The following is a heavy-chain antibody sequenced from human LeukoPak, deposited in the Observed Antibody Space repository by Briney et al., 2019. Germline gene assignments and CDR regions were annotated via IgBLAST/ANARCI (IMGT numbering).Heavy chain of an antibody. Sequence: GGSLRLSCAASGFTFSSYWMSWVRQAPGKGLEWVANIKQDGSEKYYVDSEKGRFTISRDNAKNSLYLQTNSLRAEDTAVYYCARGEAISGSYDWFDPWGQGTLVTVS. D-gene: IGHD1-26*01. CDR3: ARGEAISGSYDWFDP. J-gene: IGHJ5*02. V-gene: IGHV3-7*03. CDR1: GFTFSSYW. CDR2: IKQDGSEK.